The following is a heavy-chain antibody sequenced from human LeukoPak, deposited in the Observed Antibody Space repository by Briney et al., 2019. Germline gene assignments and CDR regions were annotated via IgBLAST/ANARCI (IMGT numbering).Heavy chain of an antibody. CDR1: GFTFSSYA. J-gene: IGHJ6*03. V-gene: IGHV3-23*01. Sequence: GGSLRLSCAASGFTFSSYAMSWVRQAPGKGLEWVSAISGSGGSTYYADSVKGRFTISRDNSKNTLYLQMNSLRAEDTAVYYCAKDGYDYYYYYTDVWGKGITVTVSS. CDR2: ISGSGGST. CDR3: AKDGYDYYYYYTDV. D-gene: IGHD1-1*01.